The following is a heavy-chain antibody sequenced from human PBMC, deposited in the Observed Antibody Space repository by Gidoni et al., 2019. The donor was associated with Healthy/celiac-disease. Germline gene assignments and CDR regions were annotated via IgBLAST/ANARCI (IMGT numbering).Heavy chain of an antibody. CDR1: GYTFTSYD. D-gene: IGHD6-13*01. V-gene: IGHV1-8*01. J-gene: IGHJ6*02. CDR3: AGLQRGSSWYSGYYYGMDV. Sequence: QVQLVQSGAEVKKPGASVKVSCKASGYTFTSYDINWVRQATGQGLEWMGWMNPNSGNTGYAQKFQGRVTMTRNTSISTAYMELSSLRSEDTAVYHCAGLQRGSSWYSGYYYGMDVWGQGTTVTVSS. CDR2: MNPNSGNT.